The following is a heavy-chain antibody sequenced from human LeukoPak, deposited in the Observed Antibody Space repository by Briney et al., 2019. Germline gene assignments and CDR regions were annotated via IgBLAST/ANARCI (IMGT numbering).Heavy chain of an antibody. CDR1: GGSISSSSYY. CDR3: ARQGGNSDAFDI. CDR2: IYYSGST. Sequence: SETLCLTCTVSGGSISSSSYYWGWIRQPPGKGLEWIGSIYYSGSTYYNPSLKSRVTISVDTSKNQFSLKLSSVTAADTAVYYCARQGGNSDAFDIWGQGTMVTVSS. D-gene: IGHD4-23*01. V-gene: IGHV4-39*01. J-gene: IGHJ3*02.